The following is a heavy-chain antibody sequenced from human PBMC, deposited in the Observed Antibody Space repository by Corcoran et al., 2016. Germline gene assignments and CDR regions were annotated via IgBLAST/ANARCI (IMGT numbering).Heavy chain of an antibody. Sequence: QVQLQESGPGLVKPSETLSLTCTVSGYSISSNYYWGWIRQPPGKGLEWIGSCYHTGSTYYNPSLKSRLTISVDTSKNQFSLKVTSVTAADTAVDYCARGKSTSGIDYWGQGTLVTVSS. CDR3: ARGKSTSGIDY. CDR2: CYHTGST. CDR1: GYSISSNYY. V-gene: IGHV4-38-2*02. D-gene: IGHD2-2*01. J-gene: IGHJ4*02.